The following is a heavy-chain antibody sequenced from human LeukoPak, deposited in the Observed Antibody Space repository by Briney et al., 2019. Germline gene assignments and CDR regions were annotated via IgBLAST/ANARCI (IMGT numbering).Heavy chain of an antibody. D-gene: IGHD2-15*01. CDR2: INAGNGNT. CDR3: ASLDCSGGSCYSPFDY. J-gene: IGHJ4*02. V-gene: IGHV1-3*01. CDR1: GYTFTSYA. Sequence: ASVKVSCKASGYTFTSYAMHWVRQAPGQRLEWMGWINAGNGNTKYSQKFQGRVTMTTDTSTSTAYMELRSLRSDDTAVYYCASLDCSGGSCYSPFDYWGQGTLVTVSS.